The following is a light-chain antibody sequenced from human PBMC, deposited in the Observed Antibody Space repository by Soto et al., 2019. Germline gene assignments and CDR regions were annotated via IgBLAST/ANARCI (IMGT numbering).Light chain of an antibody. CDR2: RDS. V-gene: IGLV3-9*01. CDR1: NIGSKN. Sequence: SYVLTQPLSVSVALGQTARITCGGNNIGSKNVHWYQQKPGQAPVLVIYRDSNRPSGIPERFSGSNSGNTATLTISRAQAGDEADYYCQVWDSSTLFGGGTKLTVL. J-gene: IGLJ2*01. CDR3: QVWDSSTL.